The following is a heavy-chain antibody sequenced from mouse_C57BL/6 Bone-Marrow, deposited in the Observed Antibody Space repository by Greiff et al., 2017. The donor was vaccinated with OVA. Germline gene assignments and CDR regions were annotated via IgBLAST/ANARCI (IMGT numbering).Heavy chain of an antibody. CDR2: IYPGDGDT. CDR1: VYSFSSSW. D-gene: IGHD1-1*01. V-gene: IGHV1-82*01. Sequence: QVHLQQSVPALLKPGASVTLSCQASVYSFSSSWMNWVKQRPGKGLEWIGRIYPGDGDTNYNGKFKGKATLTADKSSSTAYMQLSSLTSEDSAVYFCAREIYYYGSSYVHAMDYWGQGTSVTVSS. CDR3: AREIYYYGSSYVHAMDY. J-gene: IGHJ4*01.